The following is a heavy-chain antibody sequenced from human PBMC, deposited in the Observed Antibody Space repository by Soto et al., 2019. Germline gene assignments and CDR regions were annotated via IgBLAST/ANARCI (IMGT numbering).Heavy chain of an antibody. CDR1: GYTFTNYA. D-gene: IGHD3-3*01. J-gene: IGHJ4*02. Sequence: QVPLVQSGAEVKKPGASVKVSCKASGYTFTNYAIHWVRQAPGQRLEWMGWINSVNGNTRYPQNFQGRVTISRDTSANTAYMELNSLKSEDTAMYYCARDSTIFGVVPTRYWGQGTLVTVSS. V-gene: IGHV1-3*01. CDR2: INSVNGNT. CDR3: ARDSTIFGVVPTRY.